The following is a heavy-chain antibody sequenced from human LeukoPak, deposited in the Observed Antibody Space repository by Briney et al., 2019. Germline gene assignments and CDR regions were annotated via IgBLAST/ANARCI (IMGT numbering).Heavy chain of an antibody. D-gene: IGHD3-22*01. CDR2: INHSGST. CDR1: GGSFSGYY. Sequence: SETLSLTCAVYGGSFSGYYWSWIRQPPGKGLEWIGEINHSGSTNYNPSLKSRVTISVDTSKNQFPLKLSSMTAADTAVYYCARVKRITMIVVVTKEYYFDYWGQGTLVTASS. J-gene: IGHJ4*02. V-gene: IGHV4-34*01. CDR3: ARVKRITMIVVVTKEYYFDY.